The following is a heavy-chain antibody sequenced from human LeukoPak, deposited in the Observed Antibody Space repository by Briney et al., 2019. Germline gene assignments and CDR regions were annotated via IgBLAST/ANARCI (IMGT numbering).Heavy chain of an antibody. CDR2: IKLDGSEK. D-gene: IGHD5-12*01. CDR3: ARVGGYDEFDY. V-gene: IGHV3-7*03. J-gene: IGHJ4*02. CDR1: GFTFGKYW. Sequence: GGSLRLSCVASGFTFGKYWMSWVRQAPGKGLEWVANIKLDGSEKNYVDSVKGRFTISRDNTKNSLYLQMNSLRVEDTAVFYCARVGGYDEFDYWGQGTLVTVSS.